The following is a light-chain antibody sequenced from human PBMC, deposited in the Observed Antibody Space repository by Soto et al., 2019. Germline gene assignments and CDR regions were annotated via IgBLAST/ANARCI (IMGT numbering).Light chain of an antibody. Sequence: EIVMTQSPATLSVSPGERATLSCRASQSVSNKLAWYQQKPGQAPRLLLYGASTRATGIPARFSGSGSGTEFTLTISSLQSEDFPVYYCQQYNNWPPWTFGQGTKVEIK. V-gene: IGKV3-15*01. CDR1: QSVSNK. J-gene: IGKJ1*01. CDR2: GAS. CDR3: QQYNNWPPWT.